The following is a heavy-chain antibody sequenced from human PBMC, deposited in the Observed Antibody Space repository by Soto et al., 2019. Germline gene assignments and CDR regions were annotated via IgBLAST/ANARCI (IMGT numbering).Heavy chain of an antibody. Sequence: SETLSLTCTVSGGSISSGGYYWSWIRQHPGKGLEWIGYIYYSGSTYYNPSLKSRVTISVDTSKNQFSLKLSSVTAADTAVYYCARGDAAAGMYYYYMDVWGKGTTVTVSS. V-gene: IGHV4-31*03. J-gene: IGHJ6*03. D-gene: IGHD6-13*01. CDR1: GGSISSGGYY. CDR2: IYYSGST. CDR3: ARGDAAAGMYYYYMDV.